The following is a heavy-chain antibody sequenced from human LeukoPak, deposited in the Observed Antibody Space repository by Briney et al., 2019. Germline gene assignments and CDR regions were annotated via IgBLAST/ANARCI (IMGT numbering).Heavy chain of an antibody. D-gene: IGHD6-13*01. V-gene: IGHV4-39*01. CDR2: IHYSGST. CDR1: GGSISNSSYY. Sequence: SETLSLTCTVSGGSISNSSYYWGWIRQPPGKGLEWIGSIHYSGSTYYSPSLKSRVTISVDTSKNQFSLKMRSVTAADTAVYYCASSLGYTNTPRYWYFDLWGRGTLVTVSS. J-gene: IGHJ2*01. CDR3: ASSLGYTNTPRYWYFDL.